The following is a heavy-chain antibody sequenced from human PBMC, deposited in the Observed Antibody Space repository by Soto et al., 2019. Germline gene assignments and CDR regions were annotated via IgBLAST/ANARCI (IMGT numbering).Heavy chain of an antibody. V-gene: IGHV3-7*01. CDR2: IKQDGSEK. D-gene: IGHD4-17*01. J-gene: IGHJ6*02. CDR1: GFTFSSYW. Sequence: LRLSCAASGFTFSSYWMSWVRQAPGKGLEWVANIKQDGSEKYYVDSVKGRFTISRDNAKNSLYLQMNSLRAEDTAVYYCARDGGYGELYYYYGMDVWGQGTTVTAP. CDR3: ARDGGYGELYYYYGMDV.